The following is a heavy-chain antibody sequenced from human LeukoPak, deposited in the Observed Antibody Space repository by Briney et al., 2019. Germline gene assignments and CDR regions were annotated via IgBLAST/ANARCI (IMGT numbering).Heavy chain of an antibody. V-gene: IGHV1-2*02. Sequence: ASVKVSCKASGYTFTGYYMHWVRQAPGQGLEWMGWINPNSGGTNYAQKFQGRVTMTRDTSISRAYMELSRLRSDDTAVYYCARGIGSGWYSTRFDPWGQGTLVTVSS. CDR3: ARGIGSGWYSTRFDP. J-gene: IGHJ5*02. D-gene: IGHD6-19*01. CDR2: INPNSGGT. CDR1: GYTFTGYY.